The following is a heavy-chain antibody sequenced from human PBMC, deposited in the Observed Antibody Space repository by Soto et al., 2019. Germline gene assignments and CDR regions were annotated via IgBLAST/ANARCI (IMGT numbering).Heavy chain of an antibody. CDR3: AKGEYYYGSGSPYYAMDV. Sequence: PGGSLRLSCAASGFTFNNFGMHWVRQAPGKGLEWVAVTSFDGSNKYYADSVKGRFTISRDNSKNTLYLQMNSLRAEDTAVYYCAKGEYYYGSGSPYYAMDVWGQGTTVTVSS. CDR2: TSFDGSNK. D-gene: IGHD3-10*01. J-gene: IGHJ6*02. V-gene: IGHV3-30*18. CDR1: GFTFNNFG.